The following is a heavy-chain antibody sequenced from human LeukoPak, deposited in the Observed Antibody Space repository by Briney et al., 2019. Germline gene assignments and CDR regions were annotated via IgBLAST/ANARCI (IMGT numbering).Heavy chain of an antibody. CDR3: ARGIDGSGSYTLFDY. D-gene: IGHD3-10*01. V-gene: IGHV3-21*01. CDR2: ISSSSSYI. Sequence: GGPRKPSGAASEFTLSTYSMTWVRQAQGKGLEWASSISSSSSYIYYADSVKGRFTISRDNAKNSLYLQMNSLRAEDTAVYYCARGIDGSGSYTLFDYWGQGTLVTVSS. J-gene: IGHJ4*02. CDR1: EFTLSTYS.